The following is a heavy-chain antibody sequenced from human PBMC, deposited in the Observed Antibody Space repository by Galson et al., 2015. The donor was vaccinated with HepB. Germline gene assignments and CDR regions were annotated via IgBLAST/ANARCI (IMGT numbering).Heavy chain of an antibody. V-gene: IGHV3-11*01. CDR2: ISSSGSTI. CDR3: ARGREFLEWPQTHYYYYGMDV. J-gene: IGHJ6*02. CDR1: GFTFSDYY. Sequence: SLRLSCAASGFTFSDYYMSWIRQAPGKGLEWFSYISSSGSTIYYADSVKGRFTISRDNAKNSLFLQVNSLRAQDTAVYYCARGREFLEWPQTHYYYYGMDVWGQGTTVTVSS. D-gene: IGHD3-3*01.